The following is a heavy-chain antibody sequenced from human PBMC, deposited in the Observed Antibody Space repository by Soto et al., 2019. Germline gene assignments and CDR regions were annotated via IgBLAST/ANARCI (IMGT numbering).Heavy chain of an antibody. CDR1: GGSVRAPDW. J-gene: IGHJ5*01. CDR3: ARVRQGCSANNCYFDP. Sequence: SETLSLTCTLSGGSVRAPDWWNWVRQSPDKGLEWIAEVHISGHSNYNPSLRSRVSVSIDSSKNQFYLNLNSVTAADTAIYYCARVRQGCSANNCYFDPWGQGTQATVSS. D-gene: IGHD1-1*01. V-gene: IGHV4-4*02. CDR2: VHISGHS.